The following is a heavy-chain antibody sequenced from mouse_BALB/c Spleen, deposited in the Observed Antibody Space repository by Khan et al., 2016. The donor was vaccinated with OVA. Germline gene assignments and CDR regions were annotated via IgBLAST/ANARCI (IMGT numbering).Heavy chain of an antibody. CDR3: AKNYRYDVYFDY. Sequence: IQLVQSGPEVVKPGASVKMSCKASGYTFTSYVIHWMKQKPGQALEWIGYIYPYNDDTKYNENFKGKATLTSDKSSSTAYMELRSLTSEDSAVYYCAKNYRYDVYFDYWGQGTTLAVSS. D-gene: IGHD2-14*01. J-gene: IGHJ2*01. V-gene: IGHV1S136*01. CDR2: IYPYNDDT. CDR1: GYTFTSYV.